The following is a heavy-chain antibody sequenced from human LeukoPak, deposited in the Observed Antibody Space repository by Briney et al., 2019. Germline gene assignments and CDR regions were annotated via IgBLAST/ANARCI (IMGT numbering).Heavy chain of an antibody. CDR3: ARDPRYSSSWYAPIFDY. J-gene: IGHJ4*02. CDR1: GGSISSYY. V-gene: IGHV4-59*01. CDR2: IYYSGST. D-gene: IGHD6-13*01. Sequence: SETLSLTCTVSGGSISSYYWSWIRQPPGKGLEWIGYIYYSGSTNYNPSLKSRVTISVDTSKNQFSLKLSSVTAADTAVYYCARDPRYSSSWYAPIFDYWGQGTLVTVSS.